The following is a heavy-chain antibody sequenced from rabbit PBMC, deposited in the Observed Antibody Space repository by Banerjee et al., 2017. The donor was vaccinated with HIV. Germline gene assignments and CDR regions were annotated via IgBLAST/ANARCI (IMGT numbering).Heavy chain of an antibody. Sequence: QEQLVESGGGLVQPEGSLTLTCTASGFSFSSSYYMCWVRQAPGKGLELIACIAAGSSGVAYYAGWAKGRFTSSGASSATVTLQLTSLAAADTATYFCARAVSGGLYVGYYYGMGLWGPGTLVTVS. D-gene: IGHD1-1*01. CDR3: ARAVSGGLYVGYYYGMGL. CDR1: GFSFSSSYY. J-gene: IGHJ6*01. CDR2: IAAGSSGVA. V-gene: IGHV1S45*01.